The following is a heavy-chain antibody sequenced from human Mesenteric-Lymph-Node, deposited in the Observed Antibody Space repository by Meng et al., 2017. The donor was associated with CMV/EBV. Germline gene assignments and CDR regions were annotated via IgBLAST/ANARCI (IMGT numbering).Heavy chain of an antibody. CDR3: ASGPGIAAAGDLDY. CDR2: ISAYNGNT. CDR1: GYTFTSYG. D-gene: IGHD6-13*01. V-gene: IGHV1-18*01. Sequence: ASGYTFTSYGISWVRPAPGQGLEWMGWISAYNGNTNYAQKLQGRVTMTTDTSTSTAYMELRSLRSDDTAMYYCASGPGIAAAGDLDYWGQGTLVTVSS. J-gene: IGHJ4*02.